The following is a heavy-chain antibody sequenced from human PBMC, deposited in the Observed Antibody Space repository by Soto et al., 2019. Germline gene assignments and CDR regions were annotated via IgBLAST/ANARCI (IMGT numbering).Heavy chain of an antibody. Sequence: ASVKVSCKTSGYTFCNYGITWVRQAPGQPLEWLGWISPYSDGTNYAQKFQGRVSMTTDTSTTTAYMELRSLRSDDTAVYYCARVVPGAEAWFGPWGQGTLVTVSS. J-gene: IGHJ5*02. CDR3: ARVVPGAEAWFGP. CDR1: GYTFCNYG. CDR2: ISPYSDGT. D-gene: IGHD2-2*01. V-gene: IGHV1-18*01.